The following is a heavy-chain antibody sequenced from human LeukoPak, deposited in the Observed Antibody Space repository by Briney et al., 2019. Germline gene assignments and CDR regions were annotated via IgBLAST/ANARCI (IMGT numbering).Heavy chain of an antibody. D-gene: IGHD2-21*02. V-gene: IGHV4-34*01. CDR3: ARHWFRDFTFDY. Sequence: SETLSLTCGVYGGSFSGYYWSWIRQPPGKGLEWIGEIDHSGSINYNPSLKSRVTISVDTSKNQFSLKLSSVTAADTAVYYCARHWFRDFTFDYWGQGTLVTVSS. J-gene: IGHJ4*02. CDR1: GGSFSGYY. CDR2: IDHSGSI.